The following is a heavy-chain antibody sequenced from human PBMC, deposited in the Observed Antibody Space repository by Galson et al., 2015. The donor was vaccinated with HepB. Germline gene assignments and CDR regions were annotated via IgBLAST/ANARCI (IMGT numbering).Heavy chain of an antibody. CDR2: ISSSSSYI. J-gene: IGHJ6*02. D-gene: IGHD4-17*01. CDR3: ARDGDYVAYEISAAPLGYYYYGMDV. CDR1: GFTFSSYS. V-gene: IGHV3-21*01. Sequence: SLRLSCAASGFTFSSYSMNWVRQAPGKGLEWVSSISSSSSYIYYADSVKGRFTISRDNAKNSLYLQMNSLRAEDTAVYYCARDGDYVAYEISAAPLGYYYYGMDVWGQVTTVTVSS.